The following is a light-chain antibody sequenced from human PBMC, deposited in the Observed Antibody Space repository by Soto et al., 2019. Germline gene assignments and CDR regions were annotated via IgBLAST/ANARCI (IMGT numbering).Light chain of an antibody. CDR1: QSVSSNY. V-gene: IGKV3-20*01. CDR3: QQYGNSVFT. Sequence: EIVLTQSPGTLSLSPVERATLSCRASQSVSSNYLAWYQQKPGQAPRFLIYGASTRATGIPDRFSGSGSGTDFTLTISRLEPEDFAVYYCQQYGNSVFTFGPGTKVDIK. J-gene: IGKJ3*01. CDR2: GAS.